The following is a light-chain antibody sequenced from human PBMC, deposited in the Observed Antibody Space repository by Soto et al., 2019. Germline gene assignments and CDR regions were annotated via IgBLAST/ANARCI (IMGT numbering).Light chain of an antibody. V-gene: IGKV1-5*03. J-gene: IGKJ1*01. CDR2: KAS. CDR1: QSSTSW. CDR3: QQYNTYWT. Sequence: DIQMTQSPSTLSAFVGDRVTITCRASQSSTSWLAWYQQKPGKAPKLLIHKASSLQSGVPSRFSGSGSGTDFTLTISSLQPDDFATYYCQQYNTYWTFGQGTKVEIK.